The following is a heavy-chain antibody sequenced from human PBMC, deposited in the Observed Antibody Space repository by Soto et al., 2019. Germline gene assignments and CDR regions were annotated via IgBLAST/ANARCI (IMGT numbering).Heavy chain of an antibody. D-gene: IGHD5-18*01. J-gene: IGHJ6*02. CDR2: ISGSGGST. CDR1: GFTFSSYA. V-gene: IGHV3-23*01. CDR3: AKGDTAMDYYYYGMDV. Sequence: EVQLLESGGGLVQPGGSLRLSCAASGFTFSSYAISWVRQAPGKGLEWVSAISGSGGSTYYADSVKGRFTISRDNSKNTLYLQMNSLRAEDTAVYYCAKGDTAMDYYYYGMDVWGQGTTVTVSS.